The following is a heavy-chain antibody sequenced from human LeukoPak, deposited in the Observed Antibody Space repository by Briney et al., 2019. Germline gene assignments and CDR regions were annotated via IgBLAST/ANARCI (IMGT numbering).Heavy chain of an antibody. CDR3: ARDRASSYYFDY. CDR2: ISDSGVGT. J-gene: IGHJ4*02. CDR1: GFTLRSYA. Sequence: GGSLRLSCAASGFTLRSYAMSWVRQAPGKGLEWVSGISDSGVGTYYADSVKGRFTISRDNSKNTLYLQMNSLRAEDTAVYYCARDRASSYYFDYWGQGTLVTVSS. V-gene: IGHV3-23*01. D-gene: IGHD5-24*01.